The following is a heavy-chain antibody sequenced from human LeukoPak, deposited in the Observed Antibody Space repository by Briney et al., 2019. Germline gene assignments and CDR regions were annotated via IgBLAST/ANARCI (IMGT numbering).Heavy chain of an antibody. J-gene: IGHJ5*02. Sequence: SETLSLTCTVSGGSISSGGYYWRWIRQHPGKGLEWIGYIYYSGSTYYNPSLKSRVTISVDTSKNQFSLKLSSVTAADTAVYYCARGPLFRGVTSWFDPWGQGTLVTVSS. CDR1: GGSISSGGYY. D-gene: IGHD3-10*01. V-gene: IGHV4-31*03. CDR2: IYYSGST. CDR3: ARGPLFRGVTSWFDP.